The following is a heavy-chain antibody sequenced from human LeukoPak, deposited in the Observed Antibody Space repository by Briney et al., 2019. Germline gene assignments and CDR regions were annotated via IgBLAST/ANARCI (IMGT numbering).Heavy chain of an antibody. V-gene: IGHV1-46*01. CDR1: GYTFTSYY. Sequence: GASVKVSCKASGYTFTSYYMHWVRQAPGQGLEWMGIINPIGGSTSYAQKFQGRVTMTRDTSTSTAYMELGSLRSDDTAVFYCARDPWGGDIVVVPAAIHDPWGQGTLVTVSS. D-gene: IGHD2-2*01. CDR2: INPIGGST. CDR3: ARDPWGGDIVVVPAAIHDP. J-gene: IGHJ5*02.